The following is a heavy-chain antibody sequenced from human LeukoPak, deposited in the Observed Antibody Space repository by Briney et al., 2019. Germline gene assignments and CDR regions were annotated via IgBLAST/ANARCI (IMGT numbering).Heavy chain of an antibody. J-gene: IGHJ2*01. CDR2: IYWDDDK. CDR3: AHSISGSRIVVAGGYFDL. D-gene: IGHD6-19*01. V-gene: IGHV2-5*02. Sequence: ESGPTLVNPTQTLTLTCAFSGFSLSASAVGVGWIRQPPGKALEWLALIYWDDDKRYSPSLKSRLTITRDTSKNQVVLTMTNMDPVDTATYYCAHSISGSRIVVAGGYFDLWGRGTLVTVSS. CDR1: GFSLSASAVG.